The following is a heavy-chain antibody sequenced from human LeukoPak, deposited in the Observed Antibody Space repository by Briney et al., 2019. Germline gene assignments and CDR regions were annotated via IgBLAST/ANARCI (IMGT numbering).Heavy chain of an antibody. CDR2: ISSSGSTI. V-gene: IGHV3-48*03. Sequence: PGGSLRLSCAASGFTFSSYEMNWVRQAPGKGLEWVSYISSSGSTIYYADSVKGRFTISRDNAKNSLYLQMNSLRAEDTAVYYCAREPYCSTPMCPDYYYYGMDVWGQGTTVTVSS. CDR3: AREPYCSTPMCPDYYYYGMDV. J-gene: IGHJ6*02. D-gene: IGHD2-2*01. CDR1: GFTFSSYE.